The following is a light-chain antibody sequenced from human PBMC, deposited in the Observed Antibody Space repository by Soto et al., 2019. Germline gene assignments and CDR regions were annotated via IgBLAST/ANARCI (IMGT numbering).Light chain of an antibody. J-gene: IGKJ3*01. V-gene: IGKV1-9*01. Sequence: DIQLTQSPSFLSASAGDRVTITCRASQGISTFLAWYQQKQGEAPKLLIYSASTLQSGVPSRFSGSGSGTDFTLTISSLQPEDFATYYCQHLDSYPLFGPGTKVDLK. CDR1: QGISTF. CDR2: SAS. CDR3: QHLDSYPL.